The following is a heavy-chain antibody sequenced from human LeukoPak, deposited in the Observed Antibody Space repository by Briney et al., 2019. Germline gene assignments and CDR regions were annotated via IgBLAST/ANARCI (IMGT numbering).Heavy chain of an antibody. CDR1: GVTIDRFY. J-gene: IGHJ4*01. CDR3: ARASPGVVFNYFDY. CDR2: IDEAGKER. D-gene: IGHD2-15*01. V-gene: IGHV3-7*01. Sequence: GGSLRLSCVASGVTIDRFYMSWVRQAPGKGLEWVANIDEAGKERYYADSVKGRFTISRDNTKNSVFLDMTYLRVEDTATYFCARASPGVVFNYFDYWGQGALVPVSS.